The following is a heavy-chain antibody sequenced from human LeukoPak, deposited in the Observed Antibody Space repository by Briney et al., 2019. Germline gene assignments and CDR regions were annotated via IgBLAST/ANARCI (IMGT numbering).Heavy chain of an antibody. Sequence: PSETLSLTCAVYGGSFTIYSWTWIRQSPGKGLEWIGEINHSGNTNYNPSLRSRVTISVDTSKNQFSLKLSSVTAADTAVYYCASKPGYSSSWAFDYWGQGTLVTVSS. CDR3: ASKPGYSSSWAFDY. CDR1: GGSFTIYS. V-gene: IGHV4-34*01. CDR2: INHSGNT. J-gene: IGHJ4*02. D-gene: IGHD6-13*01.